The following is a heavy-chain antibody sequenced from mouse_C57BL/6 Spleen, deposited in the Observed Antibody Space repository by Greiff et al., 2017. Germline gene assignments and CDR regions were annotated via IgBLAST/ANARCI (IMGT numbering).Heavy chain of an antibody. V-gene: IGHV1-80*01. CDR2: IYPGDGDT. CDR1: GYAFSSYW. Sequence: QVQLQQSGAELVKPGASVKISCKASGYAFSSYWMNWVKQRPGKGLEWIGQIYPGDGDTNYNGKFKGKATLTADKSSSTAYMQLSSLTSEDSAVYFCARGGKNYARDYWGQGTSVTVSS. J-gene: IGHJ4*01. CDR3: ARGGKNYARDY.